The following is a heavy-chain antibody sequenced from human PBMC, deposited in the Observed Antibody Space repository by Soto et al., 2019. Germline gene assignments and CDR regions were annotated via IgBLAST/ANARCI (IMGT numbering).Heavy chain of an antibody. V-gene: IGHV3-21*01. CDR1: GFTFSSCT. Sequence: EVHLVESGGGLVKPGGSLRLSCAVSGFTFSSCTMNWVRQAPGKGLEWVSSISPSTSHIYYADSVKGRFTISRDNAKNSLVLQTNSLRAEDTAVYYCSGCSGGACHQTYGMDVWGQGTTVTVSS. J-gene: IGHJ6*02. CDR3: SGCSGGACHQTYGMDV. D-gene: IGHD2-15*01. CDR2: ISPSTSHI.